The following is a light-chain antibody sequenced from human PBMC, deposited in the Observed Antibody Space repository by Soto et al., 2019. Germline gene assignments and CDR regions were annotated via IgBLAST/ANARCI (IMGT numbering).Light chain of an antibody. Sequence: DIQMTQSPSSLSASVGDRVTITCRASQSISSYLNWYQQKPGKAPKRLIYAASSLQSGVPSRFSGSGSGTDFTLTISSLQPEDFATYYCQQSYSTPMYTFGQGTKVDIK. CDR2: AAS. CDR1: QSISSY. CDR3: QQSYSTPMYT. V-gene: IGKV1-39*01. J-gene: IGKJ2*01.